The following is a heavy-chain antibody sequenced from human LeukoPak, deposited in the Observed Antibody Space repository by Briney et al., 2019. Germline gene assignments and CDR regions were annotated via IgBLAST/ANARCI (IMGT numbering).Heavy chain of an antibody. CDR1: GYTFTGYY. CDR3: ARDVGTIAAAGT. CDR2: ISAYNGNT. D-gene: IGHD6-13*01. J-gene: IGHJ5*02. Sequence: GASVKVSCKASGYTFTGYYMHWVRQAPGQGLEWMGWISAYNGNTNYAQKLQGRVTMTTDTSTSTAYMELRSLRSDDTAVYYCARDVGTIAAAGTWGQGTLVTVSS. V-gene: IGHV1-18*04.